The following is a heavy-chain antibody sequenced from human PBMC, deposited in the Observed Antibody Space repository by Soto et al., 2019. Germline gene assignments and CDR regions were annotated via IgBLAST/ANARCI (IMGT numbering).Heavy chain of an antibody. Sequence: ASVKVSCKASGYTFTNYAMHWVRQAPGQRLEWMGWINAGNGNTKYSQKFQGRVTITRDTSASTAYMELSSLRSEDTAVYYCARVWISKPQWLLDYWGQGTLVTVSS. V-gene: IGHV1-3*01. CDR1: GYTFTNYA. CDR2: INAGNGNT. D-gene: IGHD6-19*01. CDR3: ARVWISKPQWLLDY. J-gene: IGHJ4*02.